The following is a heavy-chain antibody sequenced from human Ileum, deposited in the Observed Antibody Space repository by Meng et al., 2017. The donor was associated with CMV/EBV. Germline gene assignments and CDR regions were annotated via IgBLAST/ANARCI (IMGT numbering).Heavy chain of an antibody. CDR1: GFTFSSYS. Sequence: GESLKISCAASGFTFSSYSMNWVRQAPGKGLEWVSSISSSSSYIYYADSVKGRFTISRDNAKNSLYLQMNSLRAEDTAVYYCARDLYYDFWSGSPSSDYWGQGTPVTVSS. D-gene: IGHD3-3*01. CDR3: ARDLYYDFWSGSPSSDY. CDR2: ISSSSSYI. V-gene: IGHV3-21*01. J-gene: IGHJ4*02.